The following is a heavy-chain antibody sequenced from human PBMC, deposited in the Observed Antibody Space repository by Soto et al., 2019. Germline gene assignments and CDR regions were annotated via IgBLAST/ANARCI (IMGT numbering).Heavy chain of an antibody. V-gene: IGHV4-39*01. J-gene: IGHJ2*01. CDR1: RGSMRSGDAY. CDR3: AKCAWNNWYFDF. Sequence: QLQLQESGPGLVKPSETLSLTCSGSRGSMRSGDAYWGWIRQPPGMGLEWIGSIESSGNTYYNPSLHSRVTIAVDTSKSQFSLNVNSVTAADPAVYDCAKCAWNNWYFDFWGRGSLVIVSS. D-gene: IGHD1-1*01. CDR2: IESSGNT.